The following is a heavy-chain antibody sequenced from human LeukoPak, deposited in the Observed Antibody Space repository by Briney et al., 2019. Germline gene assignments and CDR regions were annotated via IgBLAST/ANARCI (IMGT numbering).Heavy chain of an antibody. CDR3: AKETGHNAAAAPFDY. V-gene: IGHV3-23*01. J-gene: IGHJ4*02. D-gene: IGHD1-1*01. Sequence: GGSLRLSCAASGFTFSSYAMSWVRQAPGKGRKWVSAISGSGISTYYADSVKGRFTISRDNSKNTLSLQMNSLRAEDTAVYYCAKETGHNAAAAPFDYWGQGTLVTVSS. CDR1: GFTFSSYA. CDR2: ISGSGIST.